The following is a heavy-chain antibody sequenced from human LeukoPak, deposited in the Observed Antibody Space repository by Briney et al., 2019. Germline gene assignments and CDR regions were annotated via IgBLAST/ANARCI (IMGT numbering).Heavy chain of an antibody. Sequence: GGSLRLSCAASGFTFSSHLMHWVRQAPGKGLVWVSRISSDGTYTNYADSVRGRFTISRDNAKNSLYLQMNSLRAEDTAVYYCARFVTAYRMDVWGQGTTVTVSS. CDR2: ISSDGTYT. J-gene: IGHJ6*02. CDR3: ARFVTAYRMDV. D-gene: IGHD5-18*01. V-gene: IGHV3-74*01. CDR1: GFTFSSHL.